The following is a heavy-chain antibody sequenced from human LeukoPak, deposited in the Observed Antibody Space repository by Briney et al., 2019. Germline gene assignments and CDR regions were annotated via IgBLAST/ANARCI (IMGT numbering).Heavy chain of an antibody. Sequence: PSETLSLTCTVSGVSRSSDYWSWIRQPPGKGLEWIGYVSYGGNTNYNPSLKSRVTISVDTSKNQFSLKLSSVTAADTAVYYCVRGLQWDLQAFDIWGQGTMVTVSS. CDR2: VSYGGNT. V-gene: IGHV4-59*01. J-gene: IGHJ3*02. CDR3: VRGLQWDLQAFDI. D-gene: IGHD1-26*01. CDR1: GVSRSSDY.